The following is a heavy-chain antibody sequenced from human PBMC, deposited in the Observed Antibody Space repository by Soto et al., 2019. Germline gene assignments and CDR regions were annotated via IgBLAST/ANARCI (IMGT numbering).Heavy chain of an antibody. D-gene: IGHD3-3*01. V-gene: IGHV4-61*01. CDR3: ARVGGITILGVVTAFDY. J-gene: IGHJ4*02. CDR1: GGSVSSGSYY. Sequence: SETLSLTCTVSGGSVSSGSYYWSWIRQPPGKGLEWIGYIYYSGSTNYNPSLKSRVTISVDTSKNQFSLKLSSVTAADTAVYYCARVGGITILGVVTAFDYWGQGTLVTVSS. CDR2: IYYSGST.